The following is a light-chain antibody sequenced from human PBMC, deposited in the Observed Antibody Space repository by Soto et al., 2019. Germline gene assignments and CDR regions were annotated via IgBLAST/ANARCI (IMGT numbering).Light chain of an antibody. J-gene: IGKJ1*01. CDR3: QQYNSYPWT. V-gene: IGKV1-5*03. CDR2: KAS. Sequence: DIQMTQSPSTLSASVGDRVTITCRASQSISSWLAWYQQKPGKAPKLLIYKASGLESGVPSRFSGSGSGTEFTLTICSLQPDDFATYYCQQYNSYPWTFGQGTKVDIK. CDR1: QSISSW.